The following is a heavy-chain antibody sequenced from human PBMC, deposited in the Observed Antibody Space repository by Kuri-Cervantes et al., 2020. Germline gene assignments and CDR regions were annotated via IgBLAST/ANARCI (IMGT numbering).Heavy chain of an antibody. Sequence: GGSLRLSCAASGFTFSSYGMHWVRQAPGKGLEWVAVISYDGSNKYYADSVKGRFTISRDNSKNTLYLQMNSLRAEDTAVYYCANNYGDYEGIDYWGQGTLVTVSS. CDR1: GFTFSSYG. D-gene: IGHD4-17*01. CDR2: ISYDGSNK. J-gene: IGHJ4*02. CDR3: ANNYGDYEGIDY. V-gene: IGHV3-30*18.